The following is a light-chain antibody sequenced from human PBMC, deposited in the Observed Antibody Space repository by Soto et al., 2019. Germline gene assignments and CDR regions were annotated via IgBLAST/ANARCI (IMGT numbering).Light chain of an antibody. Sequence: QSVLTQPASVSGSPGQSITISCTGTSSDVGSYNLVSWYQQHPGKAPKLMIYEVSKRPSGVSNRFSGSKSGNTSSLTISVLQAEDEADYYCCSYAGSSSWVFGGGTQLTVL. V-gene: IGLV2-23*02. J-gene: IGLJ3*02. CDR3: CSYAGSSSWV. CDR2: EVS. CDR1: SSDVGSYNL.